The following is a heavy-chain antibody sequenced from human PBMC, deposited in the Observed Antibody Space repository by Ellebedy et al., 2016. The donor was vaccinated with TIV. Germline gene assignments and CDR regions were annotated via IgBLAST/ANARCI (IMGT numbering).Heavy chain of an antibody. CDR1: GFSFSSFA. CDR2: ISYDGNSR. V-gene: IGHV3-30-3*01. Sequence: PGGSLRLSCAASGFSFSSFAMHWVRQSPGKGLEWVAAISYDGNSRYYADSVKGRFTISRDNSKNTLYLQMNSLRVEDTAVYYCVRGGGWVADYWGQGTLVTVSS. CDR3: VRGGGWVADY. D-gene: IGHD1-26*01. J-gene: IGHJ4*02.